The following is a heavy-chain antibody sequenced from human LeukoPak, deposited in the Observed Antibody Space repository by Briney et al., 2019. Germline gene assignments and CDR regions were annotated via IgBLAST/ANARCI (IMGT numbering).Heavy chain of an antibody. CDR1: GGSFSNYY. J-gene: IGHJ6*03. CDR3: AREVDIVATGHSYYYYYYMDV. Sequence: EPSETLSLTCAVYGGSFSNYYWSWIRQSPGKGLEWIGEITHSGSTNYNPSLKSRVTISVDTSKNQFSLKLSSVTAADTAVYYCAREVDIVATGHSYYYYYYMDVWGKGTTVTISS. V-gene: IGHV4-34*01. CDR2: ITHSGST. D-gene: IGHD5-12*01.